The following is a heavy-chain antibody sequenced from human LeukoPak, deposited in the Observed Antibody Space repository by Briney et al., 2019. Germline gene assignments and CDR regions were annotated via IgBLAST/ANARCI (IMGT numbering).Heavy chain of an antibody. J-gene: IGHJ4*02. CDR1: GGSISSGGYY. CDR3: ARASRITIFGVVSYYFDY. D-gene: IGHD3-3*01. CDR2: IYYGGST. V-gene: IGHV4-31*03. Sequence: PSQTLSLTCTVSGGSISSGGYYWSWIRQHPGKGLEWIGYIYYGGSTYYNPSLKSRLTISVDTSKNQFSLKLSSVTAADTAVYYCARASRITIFGVVSYYFDYWGQGTLVTVSS.